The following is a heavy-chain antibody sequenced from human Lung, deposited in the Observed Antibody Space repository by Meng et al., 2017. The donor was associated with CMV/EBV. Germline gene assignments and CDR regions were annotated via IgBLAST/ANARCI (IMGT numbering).Heavy chain of an antibody. J-gene: IGHJ4*02. CDR3: ARESSGYYSY. Sequence: GESLKISCAASGFTFSSYAMHWVRQAPGKGLEWVAVISYDGSNKYYADSVKGRFTISRDNSKNTLYLQMNSLRAEDTAVYYCARESSGYYSYWGQGTLVTVSS. CDR2: ISYDGSNK. V-gene: IGHV3-30-3*01. D-gene: IGHD3-22*01. CDR1: GFTFSSYA.